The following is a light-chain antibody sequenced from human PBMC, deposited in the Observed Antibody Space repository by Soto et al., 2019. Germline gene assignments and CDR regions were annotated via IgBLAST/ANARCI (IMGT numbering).Light chain of an antibody. V-gene: IGKV3-15*01. CDR3: QQYNDWPLT. Sequence: EIVMTQAPFTLSVSPGERATLSCRASQSVRSNLAWYQQKPGQAPSLLIYGAFTRATGIPTRFSGTGSGTEFTLTISSLQSEDFALYYCQQYNDWPLTFGQGTKVEV. CDR2: GAF. CDR1: QSVRSN. J-gene: IGKJ1*01.